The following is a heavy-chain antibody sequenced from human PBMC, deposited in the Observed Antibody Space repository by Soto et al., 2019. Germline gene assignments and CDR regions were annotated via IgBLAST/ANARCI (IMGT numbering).Heavy chain of an antibody. D-gene: IGHD6-19*01. CDR3: ARDGQGLAPYALDV. CDR2: IWYDGSNK. J-gene: IGHJ6*02. V-gene: IGHV3-33*01. CDR1: GFTFSGHA. Sequence: QVQLVESGGGVAQPGRSLRLSCTVSGFTFSGHAMHWVRQAPGKGLEWVTQIWYDGSNKYYAESVKGRFTISRDNSKNTVYLQMNGLRVEDTAVYYCARDGQGLAPYALDVWGQGTSVTVSS.